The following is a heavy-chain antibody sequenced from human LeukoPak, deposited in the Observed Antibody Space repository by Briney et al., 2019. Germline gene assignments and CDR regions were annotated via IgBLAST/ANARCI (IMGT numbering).Heavy chain of an antibody. CDR3: ARDLYYYDSSGSDAFDI. D-gene: IGHD3-22*01. CDR1: GGSFSGYY. V-gene: IGHV4-34*01. CDR2: INHSGST. J-gene: IGHJ3*02. Sequence: NPSETLSLTCAVYGGSFSGYYWSWIRQPPGKGLEWIGEINHSGSTNYNPSLKSRVTISVDTSKNQFSLKLSSVTAADTAVYYCARDLYYYDSSGSDAFDIWGQGTMVTVSS.